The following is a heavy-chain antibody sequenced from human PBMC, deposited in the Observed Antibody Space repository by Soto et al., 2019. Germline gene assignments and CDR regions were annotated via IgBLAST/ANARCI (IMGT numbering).Heavy chain of an antibody. V-gene: IGHV4-30-2*01. CDR3: VRVPGP. Sequence: SETLSLTCVVSGGSISSGGYSWSWIRQPPGKGLEWIGYIYHSGSTYYNPSLKSRVTISVDRSKNQFSLKLSSVTAADTAVYYCVRVPGPWGQGTLVTVLL. CDR1: GGSISSGGYS. J-gene: IGHJ5*02. CDR2: IYHSGST.